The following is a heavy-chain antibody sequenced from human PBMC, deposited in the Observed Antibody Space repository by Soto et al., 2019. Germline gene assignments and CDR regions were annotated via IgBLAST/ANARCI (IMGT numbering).Heavy chain of an antibody. Sequence: PWETLSLTCTVSGGSISSGDYYWSWIRQHPGKGLEWIGYIYYSGSTHYSSSLKSRVTMSIDTSKNQFPLKLTSVTAADTAVYYCARLSSIDSSGYYLDYWGQGTLVTVSS. J-gene: IGHJ4*02. CDR3: ARLSSIDSSGYYLDY. CDR1: GGSISSGDYY. CDR2: IYYSGST. D-gene: IGHD3-22*01. V-gene: IGHV4-31*03.